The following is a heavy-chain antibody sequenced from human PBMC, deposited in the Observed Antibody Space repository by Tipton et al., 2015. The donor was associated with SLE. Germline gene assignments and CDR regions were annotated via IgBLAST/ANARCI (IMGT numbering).Heavy chain of an antibody. V-gene: IGHV3-33*06. CDR2: IWYDGSNK. J-gene: IGHJ6*03. D-gene: IGHD4-17*01. CDR3: AKSLGDFYYYYYMDV. Sequence: SLRLSCAASGFTFNSYGMHWVRQAPGKGLEWVAVIWYDGSNKYYADSVKGRFTISRDNSKNTLYLQMNSLRAEDTAVYYCAKSLGDFYYYYYMDVWGKGTTVTVSS. CDR1: GFTFNSYG.